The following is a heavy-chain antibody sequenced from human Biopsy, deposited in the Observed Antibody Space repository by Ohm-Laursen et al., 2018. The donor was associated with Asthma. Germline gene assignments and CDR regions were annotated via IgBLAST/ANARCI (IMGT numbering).Heavy chain of an antibody. Sequence: SLRLSCTASEFSFSHYPMHWVRQAPGKGLEWVAAISYDGRNKYYGDSVKGRFTISRDNSKNTVYLQMISLRVEDTSVYYCARGDSSNWSHYYFDYWGQGTLVTVSS. J-gene: IGHJ4*02. CDR2: ISYDGRNK. D-gene: IGHD3-22*01. CDR1: EFSFSHYP. CDR3: ARGDSSNWSHYYFDY. V-gene: IGHV3-30*03.